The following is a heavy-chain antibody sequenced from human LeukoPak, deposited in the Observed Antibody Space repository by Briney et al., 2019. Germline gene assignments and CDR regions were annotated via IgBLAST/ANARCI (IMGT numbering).Heavy chain of an antibody. J-gene: IGHJ5*01. CDR1: GFSFSNHA. D-gene: IGHD6-6*01. CDR2: IVGSAEYT. V-gene: IGHV3-23*01. Sequence: PGGSLRLSCATSGFSFSNHAMAWVRQAPGKGLEWVSAIVGSAEYTDYADSVKGRFTISRDNSKNTLYLQMNSLRVEDTALYYCARRSRTSSGWFQSWGQGTLVTVSS. CDR3: ARRSRTSSGWFQS.